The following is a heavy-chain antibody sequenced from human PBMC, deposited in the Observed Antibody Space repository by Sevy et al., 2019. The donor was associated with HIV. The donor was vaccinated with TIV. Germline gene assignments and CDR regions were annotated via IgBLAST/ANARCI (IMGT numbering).Heavy chain of an antibody. V-gene: IGHV3-11*01. Sequence: GGSLRLSCAASGFTFSDYYMSWVRQAPGKGLEWVSYISSSGSTIYYADSVKGRFTISRDNAKNSLYLQMNSLRAEDTAAYYCARDPTYYDFWSGYYTGWFDPWGQGTLVTVSS. CDR3: ARDPTYYDFWSGYYTGWFDP. CDR2: ISSSGSTI. D-gene: IGHD3-3*01. CDR1: GFTFSDYY. J-gene: IGHJ5*02.